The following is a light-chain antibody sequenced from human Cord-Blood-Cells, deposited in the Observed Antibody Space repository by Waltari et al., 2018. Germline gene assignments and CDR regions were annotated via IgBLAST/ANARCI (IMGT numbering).Light chain of an antibody. CDR2: EVS. J-gene: IGLJ2*01. V-gene: IGLV2-23*02. Sequence: QSALTQPASVSGSPGQSITISCTGTSSDVGSYNLVSWYQQHPGKAPKLMSYEVSKRPSGFSNRFSGSKSGSTSSLTISGLQAEDEADYYCCSYAGSSTHVVFGGGTKLTVL. CDR3: CSYAGSSTHVV. CDR1: SSDVGSYNL.